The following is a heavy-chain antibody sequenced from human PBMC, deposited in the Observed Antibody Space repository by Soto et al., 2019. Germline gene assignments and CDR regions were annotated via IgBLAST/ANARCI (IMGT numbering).Heavy chain of an antibody. CDR2: INAGNGNT. V-gene: IGHV1-3*01. CDR3: ARQGTAVAGMNWFDP. Sequence: AASVKVSCKASGYTFTSYAMHWVRQAPGQRLEWMGWINAGNGNTKYSQKFQGRVTITRDTSASTAYMELSSLRSEDTAVYYCARQGTAVAGMNWFDPWGQGTLVTVSS. J-gene: IGHJ5*02. CDR1: GYTFTSYA. D-gene: IGHD6-19*01.